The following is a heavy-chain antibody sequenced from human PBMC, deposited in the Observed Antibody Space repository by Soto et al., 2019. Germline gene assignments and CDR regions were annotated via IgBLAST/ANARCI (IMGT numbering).Heavy chain of an antibody. D-gene: IGHD6-6*01. Sequence: PGGSLRLSCAASGFTVSSNYMSWVRQAPGKGLEWVSVIYSGGSTYYADSVKGRFTISRHNSKNTLYLQMNSLRAEDTAVYYCAREYSSSSGYYYYYMDVRGKGTTVTVSS. CDR1: GFTVSSNY. CDR3: AREYSSSSGYYYYYMDV. CDR2: IYSGGST. V-gene: IGHV3-53*04. J-gene: IGHJ6*03.